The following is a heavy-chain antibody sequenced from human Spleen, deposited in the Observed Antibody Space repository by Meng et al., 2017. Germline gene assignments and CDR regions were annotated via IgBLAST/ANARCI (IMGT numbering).Heavy chain of an antibody. CDR3: ATAVTVLESSLAFDI. CDR1: GGTFTSYT. D-gene: IGHD2-21*02. CDR2: FIPILDAP. J-gene: IGHJ3*02. Sequence: SVKVSCKASGGTFTSYTINWVRQAPGQGLEWMGRFIPILDAPNSAQKFRGRVTITADKSTTTAYLELRSLRSEDTAVYYCATAVTVLESSLAFDIWGQGTTVTVSS. V-gene: IGHV1-69*08.